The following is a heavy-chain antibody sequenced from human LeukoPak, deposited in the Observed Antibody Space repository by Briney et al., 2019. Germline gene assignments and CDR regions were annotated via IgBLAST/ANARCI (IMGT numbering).Heavy chain of an antibody. D-gene: IGHD3-9*01. CDR1: GYTLTNYG. J-gene: IGHJ4*02. V-gene: IGHV1-18*01. CDR2: ISAYNGNI. Sequence: GASVKVSCKASGYTLTNYGFSWVRQAPGQGLEWMGWISAYNGNIKYAQKLQCRVTMTTGTSTSPAYMQLRSLRSNDTDIYFCARSRSNFDWLLYDWGQGTLVTVSS. CDR3: ARSRSNFDWLLYD.